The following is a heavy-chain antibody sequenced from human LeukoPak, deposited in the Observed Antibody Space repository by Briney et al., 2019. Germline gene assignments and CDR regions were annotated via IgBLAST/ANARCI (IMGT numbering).Heavy chain of an antibody. CDR3: ANAARMDDFWSGLGAFDI. CDR2: ISYDGSNK. Sequence: PGGSLRLSCAASGFTFSSYGMHWVRQAPGKGLEWVAVISYDGSNKYYADSVKGRFTISRDNSKNTLYLQMNSLRAEDTAVYYCANAARMDDFWSGLGAFDIWGQGTMVTVSS. D-gene: IGHD3-3*01. V-gene: IGHV3-30*18. CDR1: GFTFSSYG. J-gene: IGHJ3*02.